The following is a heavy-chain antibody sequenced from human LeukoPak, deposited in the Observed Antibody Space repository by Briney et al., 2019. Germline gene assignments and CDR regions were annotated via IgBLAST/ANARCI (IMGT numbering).Heavy chain of an antibody. CDR3: ARGPPLFDP. J-gene: IGHJ5*02. CDR1: GFTFSDYT. CDR2: IDISSSSST. V-gene: IGHV3-48*01. Sequence: SGGSLRLSCAASGFTFSDYTMNWVRQAPGKGLEWISYIDISSSSSTYYADSVKGRFTISRDNVKNSLYLQMSSLRAEDTALYYCARGPPLFDPWGQGTLVTVSS.